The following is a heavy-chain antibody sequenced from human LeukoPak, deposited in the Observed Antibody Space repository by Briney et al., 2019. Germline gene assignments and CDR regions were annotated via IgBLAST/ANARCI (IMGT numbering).Heavy chain of an antibody. V-gene: IGHV3-73*01. J-gene: IGHJ6*02. Sequence: PGGSLRLSCAASGFSFSDSPMHWVRQASGKGLEWVGRIRSKANNYATAYAASVRGRFTISRDDSNNTAYLQMNSLKIDDTAVYYCTRIKTIGSSDFDFYYYAMDVWGQGTAVTVSS. D-gene: IGHD1-14*01. CDR2: IRSKANNYAT. CDR3: TRIKTIGSSDFDFYYYAMDV. CDR1: GFSFSDSP.